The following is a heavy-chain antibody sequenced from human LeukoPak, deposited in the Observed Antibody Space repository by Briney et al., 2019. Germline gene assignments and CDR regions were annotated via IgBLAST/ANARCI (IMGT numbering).Heavy chain of an antibody. CDR1: GYSFTSYW. V-gene: IGHV5-51*01. CDR2: IYPGGSDT. D-gene: IGHD2-2*01. CDR3: ARGAIVVVPAAIGSAWFDP. J-gene: IGHJ5*02. Sequence: GESLKISCKGSGYSFTSYWIGWVRQMPGKGLEWMGIIYPGGSDTRYSPSFQGQVTISADKSISTAYLQWSSLKASDTAMYYCARGAIVVVPAAIGSAWFDPWGQGTLVTVSS.